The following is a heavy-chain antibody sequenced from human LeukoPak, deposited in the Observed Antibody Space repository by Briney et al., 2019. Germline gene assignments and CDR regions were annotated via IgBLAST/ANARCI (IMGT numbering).Heavy chain of an antibody. CDR1: GYTFTSYY. CDR3: ASGGGGKVLRYFQLEY. J-gene: IGHJ4*02. CDR2: INPSGGST. Sequence: ASVKVSCKASGYTFTSYYMHWVRQAPGQGLEWMGIINPSGGSTSYAQKFQGRVTMTRDTSTSTVYMELSSLRSEDTAVYYCASGGGGKVLRYFQLEYWGQGTLVTVSS. D-gene: IGHD3-9*01. V-gene: IGHV1-46*01.